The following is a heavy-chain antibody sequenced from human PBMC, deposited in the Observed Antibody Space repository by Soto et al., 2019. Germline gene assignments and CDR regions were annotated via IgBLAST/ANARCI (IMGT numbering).Heavy chain of an antibody. V-gene: IGHV3-23*01. CDR1: GFTFSSYA. Sequence: GGSLRLSCAASGFTFSSYAMSWVRQAPGKGLEWVSAISGSGGSTYYADSVKGRFTISRDNSKNTLYLQMNSLRAEDTAVYYCAKDGGGPGGYCSGGSCRTDAFDIWGQGTMVTVSS. CDR3: AKDGGGPGGYCSGGSCRTDAFDI. CDR2: ISGSGGST. D-gene: IGHD2-15*01. J-gene: IGHJ3*02.